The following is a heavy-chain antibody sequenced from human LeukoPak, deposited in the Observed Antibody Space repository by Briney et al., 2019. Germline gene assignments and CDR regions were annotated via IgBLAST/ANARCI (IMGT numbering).Heavy chain of an antibody. D-gene: IGHD3-22*01. CDR1: GYTLTELS. CDR2: FDPEDGET. V-gene: IGHV1-24*01. Sequence: ASVKVSCKVSGYTLTELSMHWVRQAPGKGLEWMGGFDPEDGETIYAQKFQGRVTMTRDMSTSTVYMELSSLRSEDTAVYYCASPGYYDSSGYYISDAFDIWGQGTMVTVSS. CDR3: ASPGYYDSSGYYISDAFDI. J-gene: IGHJ3*02.